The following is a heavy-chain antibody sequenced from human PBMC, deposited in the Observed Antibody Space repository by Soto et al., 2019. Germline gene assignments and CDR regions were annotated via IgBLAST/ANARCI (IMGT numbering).Heavy chain of an antibody. CDR3: ARAKHYSGSYADFEY. Sequence: SVKVSCKASGGTFSSYAISLVRQAPGQGLEWMGGIIPIFGTANYAQKFQGRVTITADESTSTAYMELSSLRSEDTAVYYCARAKHYSGSYADFEYWGQGTLVTVSS. D-gene: IGHD1-26*01. J-gene: IGHJ4*02. V-gene: IGHV1-69*13. CDR1: GGTFSSYA. CDR2: IIPIFGTA.